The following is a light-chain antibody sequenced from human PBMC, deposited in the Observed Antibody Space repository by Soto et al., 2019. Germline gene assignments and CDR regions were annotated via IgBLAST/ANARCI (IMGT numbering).Light chain of an antibody. CDR2: EVN. Sequence: QYALTQPASVSGSPRQSITISCTGASSDVGSYTYVSWYQQHPGKAPKLMIYEVNNRPSGVYNRFSGSKSGNTASLTISGLQAEDEADDYCSSYTSSSTLYVFGTGTKLTVL. J-gene: IGLJ1*01. CDR1: SSDVGSYTY. CDR3: SSYTSSSTLYV. V-gene: IGLV2-14*01.